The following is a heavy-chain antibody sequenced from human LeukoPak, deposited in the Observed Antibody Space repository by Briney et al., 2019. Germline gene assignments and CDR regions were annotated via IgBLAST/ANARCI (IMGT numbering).Heavy chain of an antibody. V-gene: IGHV4-39*07. J-gene: IGHJ5*02. CDR2: LYYSGST. Sequence: TSETLSLTCTVSGGSISSSSYYWGWIRQSPGKGLEWIGNLYYSGSTYYNPSLKSRVTMSVDTSKNQFSLRLSSVTAADTAVYYCARVNSSDYYIYNWFDPWGQGTLVTVSS. D-gene: IGHD3-22*01. CDR1: GGSISSSSYY. CDR3: ARVNSSDYYIYNWFDP.